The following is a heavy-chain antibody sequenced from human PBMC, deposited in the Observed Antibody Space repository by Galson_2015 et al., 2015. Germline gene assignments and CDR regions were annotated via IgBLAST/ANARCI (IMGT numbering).Heavy chain of an antibody. CDR3: AREAIDYGSGNHSWFDP. J-gene: IGHJ5*02. CDR1: GYTFTSYG. Sequence: SVKVSCKASGYTFTSYGISWVRQAPGQGLEWMGWISAYNGNTNYAQKLQGRVTMTTDTSTSTAYMELRSLRSDDTAVYYCAREAIDYGSGNHSWFDPWGQGTLVTVSS. CDR2: ISAYNGNT. V-gene: IGHV1-18*01. D-gene: IGHD3-10*01.